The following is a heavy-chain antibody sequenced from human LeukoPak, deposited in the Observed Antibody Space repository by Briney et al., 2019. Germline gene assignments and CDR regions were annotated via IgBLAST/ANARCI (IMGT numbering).Heavy chain of an antibody. CDR2: ISSSSSTI. Sequence: GGSLRLSCAASGFTFSSYSMNWVRQAPGKGLEWVSFISSSSSTIYYADSVKGRFTISRDSAKNSLCLQMNSLRAEDTAVYYCASGDYDSSGYPLGFFQHWGQGTLVTVSS. D-gene: IGHD3-22*01. V-gene: IGHV3-48*04. J-gene: IGHJ1*01. CDR1: GFTFSSYS. CDR3: ASGDYDSSGYPLGFFQH.